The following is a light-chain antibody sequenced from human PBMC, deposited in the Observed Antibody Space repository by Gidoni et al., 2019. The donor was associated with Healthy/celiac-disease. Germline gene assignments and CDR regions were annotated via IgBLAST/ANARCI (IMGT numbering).Light chain of an antibody. Sequence: DIQLPQSPSFLSASVGDRVTITCRASQGISSYLAWYQQKPGKTPKLLIYAASTLQSGVPSRFSGSGSGTEFTLTIISLQPEEFATYYGQQLNSYTWTVGQGTKVEIK. CDR1: QGISSY. V-gene: IGKV1-9*01. CDR2: AAS. CDR3: QQLNSYTWT. J-gene: IGKJ1*01.